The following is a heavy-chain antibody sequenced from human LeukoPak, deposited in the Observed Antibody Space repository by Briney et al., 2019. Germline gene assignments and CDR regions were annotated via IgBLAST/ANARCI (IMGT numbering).Heavy chain of an antibody. Sequence: GGSLRLSCAASGFTFSSYGMNWVRQAPGKGLEWVSYISSTSRTIYDVDSVKGRFTISRDNAKNSLYLQMNSLRDEDTAVYYCARDPLRWLQNNYYYYYMDVWGKGTTVTVSS. D-gene: IGHD5-24*01. J-gene: IGHJ6*03. CDR1: GFTFSSYG. CDR3: ARDPLRWLQNNYYYYYMDV. CDR2: ISSTSRTI. V-gene: IGHV3-48*02.